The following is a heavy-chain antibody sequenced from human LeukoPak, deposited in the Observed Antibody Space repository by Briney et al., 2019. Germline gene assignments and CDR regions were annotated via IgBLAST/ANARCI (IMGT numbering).Heavy chain of an antibody. CDR1: SGDSMSNYY. Sequence: PSETLSLTCTLSSGDSMSNYYWTWIRQSPGKGLEWIGYIAYINSSGRTNYNPSLKSRISISIETSKNQFSLNVSSVTAADTAMYYCARPARYCSGGGCNSDWYFGLWGRGTLVTVSS. D-gene: IGHD2-15*01. CDR2: IAYINSSGRT. V-gene: IGHV4-4*08. CDR3: ARPARYCSGGGCNSDWYFGL. J-gene: IGHJ2*01.